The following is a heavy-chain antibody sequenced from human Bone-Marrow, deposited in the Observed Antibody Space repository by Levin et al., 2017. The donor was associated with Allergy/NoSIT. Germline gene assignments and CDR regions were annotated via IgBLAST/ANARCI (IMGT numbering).Heavy chain of an antibody. CDR1: GGSINSGRYY. V-gene: IGHV4-30-4*01. J-gene: IGHJ4*02. Sequence: SCNVSGGSINSGRYYWSWIRQSPGKGLEWIGYSHHGGSSYYNPSLRSRLTVSVDTAKNHFSLQLISVTAADTAVYYCATMSEGVEFWGQGILVTVSS. CDR3: ATMSEGVEF. D-gene: IGHD3-3*01. CDR2: SHHGGSS.